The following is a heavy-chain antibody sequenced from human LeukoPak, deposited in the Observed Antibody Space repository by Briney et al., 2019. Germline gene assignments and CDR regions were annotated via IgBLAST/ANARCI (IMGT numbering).Heavy chain of an antibody. V-gene: IGHV3-7*01. Sequence: GGSLTLSCATSGFTFTSYWMSWVRQAPGKGLEWVAITKQDGSQKYYVDSVKGRSTISRDNAKDSLYLQLNSLRAEDTAVYYCARNRGDRVFDYWGQGTLVTVSS. CDR2: TKQDGSQK. CDR3: ARNRGDRVFDY. CDR1: GFTFTSYW. J-gene: IGHJ4*02. D-gene: IGHD2-21*02.